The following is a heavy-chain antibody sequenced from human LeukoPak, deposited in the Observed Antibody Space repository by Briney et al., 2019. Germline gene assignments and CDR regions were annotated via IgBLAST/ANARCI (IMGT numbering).Heavy chain of an antibody. CDR2: ISSSGSTI. CDR3: ARAGGSSGWYYFDH. Sequence: GGSLRLSCAASGFTFSSYEMNWVRQAPGKGLEWVSYISSSGSTIYYADSVKGRFTISRDNAKNSLYLQMNSLRAEDTAVYYCARAGGSSGWYYFDHWGQGTLVTVSS. CDR1: GFTFSSYE. V-gene: IGHV3-48*03. J-gene: IGHJ4*02. D-gene: IGHD6-19*01.